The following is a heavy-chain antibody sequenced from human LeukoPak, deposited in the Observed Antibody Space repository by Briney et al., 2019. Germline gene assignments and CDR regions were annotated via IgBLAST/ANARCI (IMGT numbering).Heavy chain of an antibody. J-gene: IGHJ4*02. Sequence: PGGSLGLSCAASGFALSSYAMSWVRQAPGKGLEWVSATSSSDAGTYHAESVRGRFTISRDNSKNTLYLQMNSLRADDAAVYYCARAPVTSCRGAFCYPFDIWGQGTLVTVSS. V-gene: IGHV3-23*01. D-gene: IGHD2-15*01. CDR1: GFALSSYA. CDR3: ARAPVTSCRGAFCYPFDI. CDR2: TSSSDAGT.